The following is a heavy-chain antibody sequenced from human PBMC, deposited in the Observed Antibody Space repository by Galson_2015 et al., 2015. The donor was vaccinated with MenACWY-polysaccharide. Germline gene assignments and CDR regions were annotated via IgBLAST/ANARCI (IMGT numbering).Heavy chain of an antibody. Sequence: SLRLSCAASRFTFSSYAMSWVRQAPGKGLEWVSTIRGSGGSTYYADSVKGRFTISRDNSKNTLYLQMNSLRAEATAIYYCAKELSLGVSGTPGDYWGQGTLVTVSS. J-gene: IGHJ4*02. CDR3: AKELSLGVSGTPGDY. CDR1: RFTFSSYA. V-gene: IGHV3-23*01. D-gene: IGHD6-19*01. CDR2: IRGSGGST.